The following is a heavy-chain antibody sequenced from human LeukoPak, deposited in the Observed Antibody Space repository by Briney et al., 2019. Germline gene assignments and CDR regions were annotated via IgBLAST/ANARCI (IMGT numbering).Heavy chain of an antibody. J-gene: IGHJ4*02. Sequence: GGSLRLSCAASGFTFDDYAMHWVRQAPGKGLEWVSGISWNSGSIGYADSVKGRFTISRDNAKNSLYLRMNSLRAEDMALYYCAKDADPYGSGSYDYWGQGTLVTVSS. CDR3: AKDADPYGSGSYDY. CDR1: GFTFDDYA. D-gene: IGHD1-26*01. V-gene: IGHV3-9*03. CDR2: ISWNSGSI.